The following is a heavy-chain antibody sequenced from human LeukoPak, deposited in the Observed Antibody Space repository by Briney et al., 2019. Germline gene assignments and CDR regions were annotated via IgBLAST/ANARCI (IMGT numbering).Heavy chain of an antibody. CDR2: ICAYNGNT. Sequence: ASVNVFRQASVYTFTSYGSSGVRQAPGQGLEWMGWICAYNGNTNYAQKLQGRVTMTTDTSTSTAYMELRSLRSDDTAVYYCAKDATPYYYGSGSYSSWFDPWGQGTLVTVSS. D-gene: IGHD3-10*01. CDR1: VYTFTSYG. CDR3: AKDATPYYYGSGSYSSWFDP. J-gene: IGHJ5*02. V-gene: IGHV1-18*01.